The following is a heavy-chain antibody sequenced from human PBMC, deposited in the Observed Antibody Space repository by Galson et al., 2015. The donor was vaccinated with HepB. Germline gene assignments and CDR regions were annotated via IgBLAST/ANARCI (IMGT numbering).Heavy chain of an antibody. J-gene: IGHJ4*02. V-gene: IGHV3-33*01. D-gene: IGHD4-17*01. Sequence: SLRLSCAASGFTFGGYGMHWVRQAPGKGLEWVGVIWYDGSTQHYADSVKGRFTISRDNSKNIPYLQMNSLRAEDTAVYYCAREGRITVTIFDYWGQGSLVTVSS. CDR2: IWYDGSTQ. CDR1: GFTFGGYG. CDR3: AREGRITVTIFDY.